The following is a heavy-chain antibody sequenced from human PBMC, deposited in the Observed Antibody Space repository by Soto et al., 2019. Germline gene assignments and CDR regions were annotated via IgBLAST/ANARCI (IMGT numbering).Heavy chain of an antibody. J-gene: IGHJ6*02. V-gene: IGHV1-18*01. CDR3: AGEDSSGWYGMDV. CDR1: GYTSTSYG. D-gene: IGHD6-19*01. CDR2: ISAYNGNT. Sequence: GASVKVSCKASGYTSTSYGISWVRQAPGQGLEWMGWISAYNGNTNYAQKLQGRVTMTTDTSTSTAYMELRSLRSDDTAVYYCAGEDSSGWYGMDVWGQGTTVTVSS.